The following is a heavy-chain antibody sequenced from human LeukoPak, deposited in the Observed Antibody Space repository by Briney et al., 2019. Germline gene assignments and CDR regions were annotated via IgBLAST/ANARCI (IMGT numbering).Heavy chain of an antibody. CDR2: FSSGGGTT. Sequence: GGSLRLSCAASGFSFSYYAMSWVRQAPGKGLEWVSGFSSGGGTTYYVDSVKGRFTISRDNPKTTLYLQMNSLRAEDTAVYFCAKDPSSGFADGDAFDIWGQGTRVTVSA. D-gene: IGHD3-10*01. CDR3: AKDPSSGFADGDAFDI. J-gene: IGHJ3*02. V-gene: IGHV3-23*01. CDR1: GFSFSYYA.